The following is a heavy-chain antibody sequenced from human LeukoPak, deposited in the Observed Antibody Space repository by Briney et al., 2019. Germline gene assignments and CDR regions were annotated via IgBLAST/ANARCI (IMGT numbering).Heavy chain of an antibody. J-gene: IGHJ1*01. D-gene: IGHD6-19*01. CDR3: TRDDQTYYSSSTCYGGALEA. CDR1: GFPFDDFT. V-gene: IGHV3-43*01. Sequence: GGSLRLSCAASGFPFDDFTMDWVRQLPGKGLQWVSLISWDGTYKYYEDCVKGRFTISRHNSRNTLFLDMKSLTSGDSRIYYCTRDDQTYYSSSTCYGGALEAWGQGTLVIVSS. CDR2: ISWDGTYK.